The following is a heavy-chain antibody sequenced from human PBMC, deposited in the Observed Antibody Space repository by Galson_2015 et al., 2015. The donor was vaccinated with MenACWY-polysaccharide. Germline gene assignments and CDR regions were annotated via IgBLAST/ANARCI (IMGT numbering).Heavy chain of an antibody. V-gene: IGHV4-39*02. CDR1: GGSIRTETYF. Sequence: SETLSLTCTVSGGSIRTETYFWGWIRQPPGKGLVWIGTTSYTGSTYYNPSLKGRVAFSTDTSNNHFSLTVTSVTAADTAVYYCARRRKRVAGEFDYWGQGTLVTVSS. CDR2: TSYTGST. D-gene: IGHD6-19*01. CDR3: ARRRKRVAGEFDY. J-gene: IGHJ4*02.